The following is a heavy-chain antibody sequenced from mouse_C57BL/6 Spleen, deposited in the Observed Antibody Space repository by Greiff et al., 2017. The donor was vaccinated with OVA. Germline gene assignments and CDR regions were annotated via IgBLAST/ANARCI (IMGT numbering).Heavy chain of an antibody. CDR2: IDPSDSYT. V-gene: IGHV1-69*01. CDR3: ARSGDSSGDFDY. CDR1: GYTFTSYW. Sequence: VQLQQPGAELVMPGASVKLSCKASGYTFTSYWMHWVKQRPGQGLEWIGEIDPSDSYTNYNQKFKGKSTLTVDKSSSTAYMQLSSLTSEDSAVYYCARSGDSSGDFDYWGQGTTLTVSS. J-gene: IGHJ2*01. D-gene: IGHD3-2*02.